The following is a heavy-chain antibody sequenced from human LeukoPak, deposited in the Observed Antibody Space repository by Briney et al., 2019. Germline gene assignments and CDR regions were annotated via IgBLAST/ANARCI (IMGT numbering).Heavy chain of an antibody. Sequence: SVKVSCKASGGTFSSYAISWVRQAPGQGLEWMGGIIPIFGTANYAQKFQGRVTITADESTSTAYMELSSLRPEDTAVHYCARAHCSSTSCLRWFDPWGQGTLVTVSS. J-gene: IGHJ5*02. V-gene: IGHV1-69*13. CDR1: GGTFSSYA. CDR3: ARAHCSSTSCLRWFDP. CDR2: IIPIFGTA. D-gene: IGHD2-2*01.